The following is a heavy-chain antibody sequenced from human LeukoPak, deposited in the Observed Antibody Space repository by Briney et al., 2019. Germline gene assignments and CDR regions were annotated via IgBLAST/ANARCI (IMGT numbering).Heavy chain of an antibody. J-gene: IGHJ3*02. V-gene: IGHV3-15*01. CDR3: ATGDCSGGSCHAFDI. Sequence: GGSLRLSCAAAGFPFSNVWMHWVRQAPGKGPEWVGRIKRKSEGGQTDYAAPVQGRFTISRDDSKTTSYLQMNSLMTEDTAVYSCATGDCSGGSCHAFDIWGQGTMVTVSS. D-gene: IGHD2-15*01. CDR2: IKRKSEGGQT. CDR1: GFPFSNVW.